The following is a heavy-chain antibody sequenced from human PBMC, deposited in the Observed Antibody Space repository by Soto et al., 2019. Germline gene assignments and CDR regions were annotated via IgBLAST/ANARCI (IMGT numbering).Heavy chain of an antibody. CDR2: IYYSGST. Sequence: QVQLQESGPGLLNPSRTLSLTCTVFVAPITIGDNNWSWIPQPQGKALKWIGYIYYSGSTYYNPPLRSRVTISIDTSKNHFFLNLSSVTAADTAVYYCARIGLTTALLWGQGTLVTVSS. CDR1: VAPITIGDNN. CDR3: ARIGLTTALL. D-gene: IGHD4-17*01. J-gene: IGHJ4*02. V-gene: IGHV4-30-4*01.